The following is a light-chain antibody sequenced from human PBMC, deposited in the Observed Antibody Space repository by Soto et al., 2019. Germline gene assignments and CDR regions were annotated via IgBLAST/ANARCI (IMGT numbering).Light chain of an antibody. Sequence: EIVLTQSPGTLSLSPGARATLSCRASQTITNFYLAWYQQKLGQAPRLLIYGASNRATGIPDRFSGSGSGTDFTLTISRLEPADSAVYYCQQFGGSPPRFTFGPGTKVDIK. CDR3: QQFGGSPPRFT. CDR1: QTITNFY. J-gene: IGKJ3*01. V-gene: IGKV3-20*01. CDR2: GAS.